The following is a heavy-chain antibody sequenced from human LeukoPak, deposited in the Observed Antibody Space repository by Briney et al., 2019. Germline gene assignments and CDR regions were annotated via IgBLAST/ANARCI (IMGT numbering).Heavy chain of an antibody. J-gene: IGHJ5*02. D-gene: IGHD3-22*01. CDR1: GYTFTGYY. V-gene: IGHV1-2*02. Sequence: XSVKVSCKASGYTFTGYYMHWVRQAPGQGLEWMGWINPNSGGTNYAQKFQGRVTMTRDTSISTAYMELSRLRSDDTAVYYCARDKSPWRGIVVVITTRRDWFDPWGQGTLVTVSS. CDR3: ARDKSPWRGIVVVITTRRDWFDP. CDR2: INPNSGGT.